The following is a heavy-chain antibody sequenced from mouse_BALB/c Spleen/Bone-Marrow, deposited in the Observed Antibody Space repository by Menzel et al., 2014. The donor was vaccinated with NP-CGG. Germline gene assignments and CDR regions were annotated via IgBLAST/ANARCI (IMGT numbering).Heavy chain of an antibody. CDR3: ARARSTMITTGAMDY. J-gene: IGHJ4*01. V-gene: IGHV5-17*02. D-gene: IGHD2-4*01. CDR2: ISSGSSTI. CDR1: GFTFSRSG. Sequence: EVQVVESGGGLVQPGGSRKLSCAASGFTFSRSGMHWVRQAPEKGLEWVAYISSGSSTIYYADTMKGRFTISRDNPKNTLFLQMTSLRPEDTAMYYCARARSTMITTGAMDYWGQGTSVTVSS.